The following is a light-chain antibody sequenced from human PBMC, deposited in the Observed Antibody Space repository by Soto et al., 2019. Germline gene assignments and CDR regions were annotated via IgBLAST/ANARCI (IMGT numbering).Light chain of an antibody. V-gene: IGLV2-8*01. CDR3: SSYAGSNNLVV. CDR2: KVS. Sequence: HSVLTQPPSASGSPGQSVTISCTGTSSDVGGYNYVSWYQQHPGKAPKLMIYKVSKRPSGVPDRFSGSKSGNTASLTVSGLQAEDEADYYCSSYAGSNNLVVFGGGTKLTVL. CDR1: SSDVGGYNY. J-gene: IGLJ2*01.